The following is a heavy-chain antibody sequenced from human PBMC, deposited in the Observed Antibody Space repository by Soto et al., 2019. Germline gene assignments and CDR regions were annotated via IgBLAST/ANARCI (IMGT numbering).Heavy chain of an antibody. CDR3: ARDLRPFHAGIPVAGTL. CDR1: GFTVSTYA. D-gene: IGHD6-19*01. Sequence: GGSLRLSCAASGFTVSTYAMHWVRQAPGKGLEWVALLSFDASEKYYADSVRGRFNISRDTSENTVYLHMNSLRADDTALYYCARDLRPFHAGIPVAGTLWGLGTLVTVSS. V-gene: IGHV3-30-3*01. CDR2: LSFDASEK. J-gene: IGHJ4*01.